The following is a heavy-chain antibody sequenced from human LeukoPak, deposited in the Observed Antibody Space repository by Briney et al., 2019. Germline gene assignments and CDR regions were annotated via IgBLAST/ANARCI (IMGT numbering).Heavy chain of an antibody. V-gene: IGHV3-53*05. CDR2: IYSGGST. J-gene: IGHJ4*02. CDR1: GLSFSSNY. Sequence: AGGSLSLSCAASGLSFSSNYMSWVRQAPGKGLEWVSVIYSGGSTYSADSVKGRFTISRDNSKNTLYLQMNSLRAEDTAVYYCLLRPYYFDYWGQGTLVTVSS. CDR3: LLRPYYFDY. D-gene: IGHD2/OR15-2a*01.